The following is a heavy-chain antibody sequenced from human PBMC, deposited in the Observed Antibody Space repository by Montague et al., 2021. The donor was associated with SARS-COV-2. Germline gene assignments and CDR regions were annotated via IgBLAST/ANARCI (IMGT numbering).Heavy chain of an antibody. CDR2: IYYSGST. V-gene: IGHV4-61*01. Sequence: SETLSLTCTVSGGSVSSGSYYWSWIRQPPGKGLEWIGYIYYSGSTNYNPSLKSRVTISVDTSKNQFSLRLSSVTAAATAVYYCARAILNTYYDILTGYYRTPYSMDVWGQGTTVTVSS. CDR3: ARAILNTYYDILTGYYRTPYSMDV. CDR1: GGSVSSGSYY. D-gene: IGHD3-9*01. J-gene: IGHJ6*02.